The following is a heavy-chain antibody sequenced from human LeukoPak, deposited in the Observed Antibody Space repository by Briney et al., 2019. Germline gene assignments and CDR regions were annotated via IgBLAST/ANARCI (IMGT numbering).Heavy chain of an antibody. V-gene: IGHV3-53*01. CDR2: IYNDGST. Sequence: GGSLRLSCAASGLTVSSSYMSWVRQAPGKGLEWVSIIYNDGSTYYADSMKGRFTISRDNSKNTLYLQVISLRAEDTAMYYCARNILFAFDIWGQGTMVTVSS. CDR3: ARNILFAFDI. CDR1: GLTVSSSY. J-gene: IGHJ3*02.